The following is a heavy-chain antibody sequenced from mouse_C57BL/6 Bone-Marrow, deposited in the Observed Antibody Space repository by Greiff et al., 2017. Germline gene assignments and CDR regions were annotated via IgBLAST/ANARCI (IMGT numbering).Heavy chain of an antibody. D-gene: IGHD2-1*01. Sequence: VQLVESGPELVKPGASVKLSCKASGYTFTSYDINWVKQRPGQGLEWIGWIYPRDGSTKYNEKFEGKATLTVDTSSSTAYMELHSLTSEDSAVYFCARSDLLWGFAYWGQGTLVTVSA. CDR1: GYTFTSYD. J-gene: IGHJ3*01. CDR3: ARSDLLWGFAY. CDR2: IYPRDGST. V-gene: IGHV1-85*01.